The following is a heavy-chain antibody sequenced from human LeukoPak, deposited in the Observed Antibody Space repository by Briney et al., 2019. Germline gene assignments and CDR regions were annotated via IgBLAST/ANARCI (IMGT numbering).Heavy chain of an antibody. CDR2: INPNSGGT. CDR3: ARAAAAMVTGWYFDL. D-gene: IGHD5-18*01. J-gene: IGHJ2*01. CDR1: GYTFTGYY. V-gene: IGHV1-2*02. Sequence: ASVKVSCKASGYTFTGYYMHWVRQAPGQGLEWMGWINPNSGGTNYAQKFQGRVTMTRDTSISTAYMELSRLRSDDTAVYYCARAAAAMVTGWYFDLWGRGTPVTVSS.